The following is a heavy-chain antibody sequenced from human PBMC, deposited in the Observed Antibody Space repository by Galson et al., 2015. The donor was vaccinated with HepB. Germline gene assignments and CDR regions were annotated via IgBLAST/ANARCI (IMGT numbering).Heavy chain of an antibody. Sequence: SLRLSCAASGFTFGDYAMSWFRQAPGKGLEWVGFIRSKAYGGTTEYAASVKGRFTISRDDSKSIAYVQMNSLKTEDTAVYYCARDYGDYVERLFDYWGQGTLVTVSS. J-gene: IGHJ4*02. CDR1: GFTFGDYA. CDR3: ARDYGDYVERLFDY. V-gene: IGHV3-49*03. D-gene: IGHD4-17*01. CDR2: IRSKAYGGTT.